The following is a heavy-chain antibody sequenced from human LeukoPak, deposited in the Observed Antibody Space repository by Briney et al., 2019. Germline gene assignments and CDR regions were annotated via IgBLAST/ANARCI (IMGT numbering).Heavy chain of an antibody. D-gene: IGHD2-2*01. J-gene: IGHJ6*02. V-gene: IGHV4-39*07. Sequence: KPSETLSLTCTVSGGSISSSSYYWGWIRQPPGKGLEWIGSIFYSGSTYYNPSLKSRVTISVDTSKNQFSLKLSSVTAADTAVYYCARVPGYCSSTSCSIGYYGMDVWGQGTTVTVSS. CDR3: ARVPGYCSSTSCSIGYYGMDV. CDR2: IFYSGST. CDR1: GGSISSSSYY.